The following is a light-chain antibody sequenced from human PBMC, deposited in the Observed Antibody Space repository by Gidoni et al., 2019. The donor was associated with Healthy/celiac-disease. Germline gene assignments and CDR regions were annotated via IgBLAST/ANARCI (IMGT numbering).Light chain of an antibody. V-gene: IGKV3-20*01. CDR2: GAS. Sequence: EIVLTQSRGTLSLSPGERATLPCRASQSVSSSYLAWYQQKPGQAPRLLIYGASSRATGIPNRFSGSGSGTDFTLTISRLEPEDFAVYYCQQYGSSPRTFGQGTKVEIK. CDR3: QQYGSSPRT. J-gene: IGKJ1*01. CDR1: QSVSSSY.